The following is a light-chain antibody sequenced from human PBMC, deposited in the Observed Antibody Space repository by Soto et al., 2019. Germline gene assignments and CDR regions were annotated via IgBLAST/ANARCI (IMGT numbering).Light chain of an antibody. CDR2: EVT. Sequence: QSALTQPASVSGSPGQSITISCTGNSSDVGGYNYVSWYQQHPGKAPKLMIYEVTNRPSGVSNRFSGSKSGNTASLTISGLQAEDEADYYCSSYTTSSSYVFGTATKVTVL. CDR3: SSYTTSSSYV. V-gene: IGLV2-14*01. J-gene: IGLJ1*01. CDR1: SSDVGGYNY.